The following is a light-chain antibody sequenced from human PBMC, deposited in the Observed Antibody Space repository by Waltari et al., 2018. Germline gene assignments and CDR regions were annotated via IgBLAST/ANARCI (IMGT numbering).Light chain of an antibody. Sequence: QSVLTQPPSASGTPGQRVTISCSGSSSDIGRTYVYWYQQLPGTAPKLLNYRNTQRPSGIPDRFSASKSGTSASLAISGLRSEDEADYYCAARDDSLSAPVFFGGGTKLTVL. CDR3: AARDDSLSAPVF. J-gene: IGLJ2*01. V-gene: IGLV1-47*01. CDR1: SSDIGRTY. CDR2: RNT.